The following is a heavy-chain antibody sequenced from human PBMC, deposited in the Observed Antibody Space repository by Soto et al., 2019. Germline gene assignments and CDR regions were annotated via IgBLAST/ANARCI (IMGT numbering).Heavy chain of an antibody. V-gene: IGHV3-23*01. Sequence: EVQLLESGGGLVQPGGSLRLSCAASGFTFSNFPMSWVRQAPGKGLEWVTAISGNGGGTYYADSVKGRFIISGDKSKNALYPKMRSLRAEDTAVYDCANHDYGGSALKNGDYLGQGTLVTVSS. D-gene: IGHD2-15*01. CDR1: GFTFSNFP. CDR2: ISGNGGGT. CDR3: ANHDYGGSALKNGDY. J-gene: IGHJ4*02.